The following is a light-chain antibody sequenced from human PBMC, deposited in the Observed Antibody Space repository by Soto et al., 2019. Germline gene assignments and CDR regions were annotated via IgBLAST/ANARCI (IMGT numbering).Light chain of an antibody. Sequence: EIVLTQSPGTLSLSPGERATLSCRASQRVSSSFLAWYQQKPGQAPRLLIYGASSRATGIPDRFSGSGSGTDFTLPISRLEPEEFAVYYCQQYDNSPLTFGGGTKVELK. V-gene: IGKV3-20*01. J-gene: IGKJ4*01. CDR2: GAS. CDR1: QRVSSSF. CDR3: QQYDNSPLT.